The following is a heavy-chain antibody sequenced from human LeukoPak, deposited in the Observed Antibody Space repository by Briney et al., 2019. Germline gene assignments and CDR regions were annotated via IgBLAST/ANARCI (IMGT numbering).Heavy chain of an antibody. CDR3: ARRYYDILTGYPTTDY. CDR2: ISAYNGNT. Sequence: ASVKVSCKASGYTFTSYGISWVRQAPGQGLEWMGWISAYNGNTNYAQKLQGRVTMTTDTSTSTAYMELRSLRSDDTAVYYCARRYYDILTGYPTTDYWGQGTLVTVSS. J-gene: IGHJ4*02. D-gene: IGHD3-9*01. V-gene: IGHV1-18*01. CDR1: GYTFTSYG.